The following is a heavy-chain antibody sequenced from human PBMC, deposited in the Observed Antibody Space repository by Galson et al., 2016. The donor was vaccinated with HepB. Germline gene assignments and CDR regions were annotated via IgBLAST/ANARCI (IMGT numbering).Heavy chain of an antibody. V-gene: IGHV1-69*13. J-gene: IGHJ4*02. Sequence: SVKVSCKASGGNFSGYAVNWVRQAPGHGPEWMGGIIPMLGTVKSVQTFQGRVTITADEATTTVSMEVSSLRSDDTAVYYCAISGPVILNNFLDSWGQGTLVTVSS. D-gene: IGHD3/OR15-3a*01. CDR3: AISGPVILNNFLDS. CDR2: IIPMLGTV. CDR1: GGNFSGYA.